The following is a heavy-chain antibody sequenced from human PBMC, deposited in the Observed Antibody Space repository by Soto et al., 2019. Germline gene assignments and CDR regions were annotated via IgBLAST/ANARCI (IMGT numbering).Heavy chain of an antibody. CDR3: ASTIQPKGAAAIDI. CDR2: INPNSGGT. D-gene: IGHD1-26*01. Sequence: ASVKVSCKASGYTYTGYYMHWVRQAPGQGLEWMGWINPNSGGTNYAQKFQGWVTMTRDTSISTAYMELSRLRSDDTAVYYCASTIQPKGAAAIDICGQRATVTVSS. J-gene: IGHJ6*02. V-gene: IGHV1-2*04. CDR1: GYTYTGYY.